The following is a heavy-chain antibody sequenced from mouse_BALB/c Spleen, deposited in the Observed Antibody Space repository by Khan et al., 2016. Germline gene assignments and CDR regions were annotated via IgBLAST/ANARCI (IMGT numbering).Heavy chain of an antibody. CDR2: IDPANGNT. V-gene: IGHV14-3*02. CDR1: GFNIKDTY. CDR3: ATARAIAY. J-gene: IGHJ3*01. D-gene: IGHD3-1*01. Sequence: VQLQQSGAELVKPGASVKLSCTASGFNIKDTYMHWVKQRPEQGLGWIGRIDPANGNTKYDPKFQGKATITADTSSNTAYLQLSSLTSEDTAVYYCATARAIAYWGQGTLVTVSA.